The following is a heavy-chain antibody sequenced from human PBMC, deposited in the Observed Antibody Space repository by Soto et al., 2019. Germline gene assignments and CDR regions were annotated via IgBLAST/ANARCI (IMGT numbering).Heavy chain of an antibody. V-gene: IGHV1-69*13. CDR2: IIPIFGTA. CDR3: ARGTYYYDSSGYYFDY. J-gene: IGHJ4*02. CDR1: GGTFSIYA. D-gene: IGHD3-22*01. Sequence: ASVKVSCKASGGTFSIYAISWVRQAPGQGLEWMGGIIPIFGTANYAQKFQGRVTITADESTSTAYMELSSLRSEDTAVYYCARGTYYYDSSGYYFDYWGQGTLVTVSS.